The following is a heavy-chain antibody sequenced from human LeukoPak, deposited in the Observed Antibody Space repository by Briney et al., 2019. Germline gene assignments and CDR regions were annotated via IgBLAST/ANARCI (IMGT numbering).Heavy chain of an antibody. V-gene: IGHV3-30*18. J-gene: IGHJ3*02. D-gene: IGHD4-23*01. CDR1: GFTFNSYG. CDR3: AKDYGGNNYDAFDI. Sequence: PGGSLRLSCAASGFTFNSYGMHWVRQAPGKGLEWVAVTSYDGGNKYYADSVKGRFTISRDNSKNTLYLQMNSLRAEDTAVYYCAKDYGGNNYDAFDIWGQGTMVAVSS. CDR2: TSYDGGNK.